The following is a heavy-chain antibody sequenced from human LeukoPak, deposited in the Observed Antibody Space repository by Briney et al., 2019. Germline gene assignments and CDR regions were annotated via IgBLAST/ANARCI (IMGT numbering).Heavy chain of an antibody. CDR1: GGSISSSSYY. V-gene: IGHV4-61*02. Sequence: KPSETLSLTCTVSGGSISSSSYYWSWIRQPAGKGLEWIGRIYTSGSTNYNPSLKSRVTMSVDTSKNQFSLKLSSVTAADTAVYYCARQGALWFGEIADYYYYYMDVWGKGTTVTISS. CDR2: IYTSGST. CDR3: ARQGALWFGEIADYYYYYMDV. J-gene: IGHJ6*03. D-gene: IGHD3-10*01.